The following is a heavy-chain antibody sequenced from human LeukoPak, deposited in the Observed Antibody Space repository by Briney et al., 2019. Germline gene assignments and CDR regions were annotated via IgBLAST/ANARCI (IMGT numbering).Heavy chain of an antibody. J-gene: IGHJ4*02. V-gene: IGHV3-23*01. CDR2: LSNSGLRT. CDR3: AKDAAPMTTVTHYFDY. CDR1: GFTFSNYA. Sequence: PGGSLRLSCVASGFTFSNYAMSWVRQAPGKGLEWVSGLSNSGLRTYYADSVKGRFTISRDNSKNTLYLQMNSLRAEDTAVYYCAKDAAPMTTVTHYFDYWGQGTLVTVSS. D-gene: IGHD4-17*01.